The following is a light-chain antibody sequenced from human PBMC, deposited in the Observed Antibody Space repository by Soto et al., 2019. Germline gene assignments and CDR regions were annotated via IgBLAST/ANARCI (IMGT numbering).Light chain of an antibody. CDR2: DVN. CDR1: SSDVGGYDY. CDR3: FSYAGSRV. Sequence: QSALTQPRSVSGSPGQSVTISCTGTSSDVGGYDYVSWYQQHPGKAPKIMIFDVNKRPSGVPDRFSGSKSGNTASLTISGLQAEDEADYSCFSYAGSRVFGGGTKLTVL. J-gene: IGLJ2*01. V-gene: IGLV2-11*01.